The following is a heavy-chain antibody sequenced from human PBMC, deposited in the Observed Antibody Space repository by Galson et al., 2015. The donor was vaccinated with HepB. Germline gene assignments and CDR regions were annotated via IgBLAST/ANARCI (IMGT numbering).Heavy chain of an antibody. CDR3: AREGSGQYFMDV. CDR2: IWYDGSKR. Sequence: SLRLSCAASGFTFSSHAMSWVRQAPGKGLEWVTIIWYDGSKRYYADSVKGRFTISRDNSENMLYLQMNSLRAEDTAVYYCAREGSGQYFMDVWGKGTTVTVSS. J-gene: IGHJ6*03. V-gene: IGHV3-33*08. CDR1: GFTFSSHA. D-gene: IGHD3-10*01.